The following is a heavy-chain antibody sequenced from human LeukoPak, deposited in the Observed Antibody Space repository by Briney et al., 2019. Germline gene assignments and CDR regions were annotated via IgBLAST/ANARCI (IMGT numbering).Heavy chain of an antibody. Sequence: ASVKVSCKASGYTFTTLNINWVRQATGQGLEWMGWMNPNSGNTGYAQKFQGRVTITRNTSISTAYMELSSLRSEDTAVYYCARSERSGSYLYYYYYMDVWGKGTTVTVSS. J-gene: IGHJ6*03. CDR3: ARSERSGSYLYYYYYMDV. V-gene: IGHV1-8*03. CDR1: GYTFTTLN. CDR2: MNPNSGNT. D-gene: IGHD1-26*01.